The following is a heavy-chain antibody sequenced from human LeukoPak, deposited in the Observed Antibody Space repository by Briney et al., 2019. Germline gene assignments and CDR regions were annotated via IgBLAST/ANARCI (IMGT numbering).Heavy chain of an antibody. D-gene: IGHD2-2*01. CDR1: GFTFINHG. CDR3: VVVLVPAAVWQFDL. Sequence: GPSLRLSCAASGFTFINHGFHWVRQAPGKGLEWVALIWVDGSRKYYADSLKGRITISRDNSRNTLDLQMSSLRVEDTAVYYCVVVLVPAAVWQFDLWGRGTLVTVSS. CDR2: IWVDGSRK. J-gene: IGHJ2*01. V-gene: IGHV3-33*03.